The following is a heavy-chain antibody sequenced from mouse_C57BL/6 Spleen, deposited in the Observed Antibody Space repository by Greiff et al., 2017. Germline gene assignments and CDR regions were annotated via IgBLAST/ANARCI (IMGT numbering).Heavy chain of an antibody. Sequence: QVQLQQPGAELVRPGTSVKLSCKASGYTFTSYWMHWVKQRPGQGLEWIGVIDPSDSYTNYNQKFKGKATLTVDTSSSTAYMQLSSLTSEDAAVYYCARFGSSGYAMDYWGQGTSVTVSS. V-gene: IGHV1-59*01. CDR2: IDPSDSYT. CDR3: ARFGSSGYAMDY. CDR1: GYTFTSYW. J-gene: IGHJ4*01. D-gene: IGHD3-2*02.